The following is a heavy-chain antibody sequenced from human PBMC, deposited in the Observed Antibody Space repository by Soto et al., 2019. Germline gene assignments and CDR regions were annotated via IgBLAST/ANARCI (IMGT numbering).Heavy chain of an antibody. CDR3: ARFERITIFGVVKE. D-gene: IGHD3-3*01. CDR1: GGSVSSGSYY. V-gene: IGHV4-61*01. Sequence: SETLSLTCTVSGGSVSSGSYYWSWIRQPPGKGLEWIGYIYYSGSTNYNPSLKSRVTISVDTSKNQFSLKLSSVTAADTAVYYCARFERITIFGVVKEWGQGTLVTVSS. J-gene: IGHJ4*02. CDR2: IYYSGST.